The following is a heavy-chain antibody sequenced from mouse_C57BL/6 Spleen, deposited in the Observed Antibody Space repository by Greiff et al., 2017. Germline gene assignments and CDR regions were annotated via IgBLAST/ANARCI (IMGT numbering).Heavy chain of an antibody. CDR3: ARKDLYAMDD. Sequence: VQLQQPGAELVMPGASVKLSCKASGYTFTSYWMHWVKQRPGQGLEWIGEIDPSDSYTNYNQKFKGKSTLTVDKSSSTAYMQLSSLTSEDSAVYYCARKDLYAMDDWGQGTSVTVSS. V-gene: IGHV1-69*01. CDR2: IDPSDSYT. CDR1: GYTFTSYW. J-gene: IGHJ4*01.